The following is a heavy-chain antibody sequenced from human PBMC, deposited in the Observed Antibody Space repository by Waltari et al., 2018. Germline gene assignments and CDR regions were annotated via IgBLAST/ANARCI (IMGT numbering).Heavy chain of an antibody. CDR2: IRSKANSYAT. CDR3: TLRYDPLEY. J-gene: IGHJ4*02. CDR1: GFTFSGSA. V-gene: IGHV3-73*02. D-gene: IGHD4-17*01. Sequence: EVQLVESGGGLVQPGGSLKLSWAASGFTFSGSAMHWVRQASGKGLEWVGRIRSKANSYATAYAASVKGRFTISRDDSKNTAYLQMNSLKTEDTAVYYCTLRYDPLEYWGQGTLVTVSS.